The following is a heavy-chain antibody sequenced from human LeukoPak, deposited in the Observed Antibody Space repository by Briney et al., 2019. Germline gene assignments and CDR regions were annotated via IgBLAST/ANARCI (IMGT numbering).Heavy chain of an antibody. D-gene: IGHD2-2*02. Sequence: SQTLSLTCTVSGGSISSGGYYWSWIRQHPGKGLEWIGYIYYSGSTYYHPSLKSRVTISVDTSKNQFSLKLSSVTAADTAVYYCARGLSQYQLLYTRHMDVWGQGTTVTVSS. J-gene: IGHJ6*02. CDR1: GGSISSGGYY. CDR3: ARGLSQYQLLYTRHMDV. V-gene: IGHV4-31*03. CDR2: IYYSGST.